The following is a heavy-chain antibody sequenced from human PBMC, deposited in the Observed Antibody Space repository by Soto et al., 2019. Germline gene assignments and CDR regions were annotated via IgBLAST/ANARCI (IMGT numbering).Heavy chain of an antibody. Sequence: EVQLVESGGGLVQPGGSLRLSCAASGFTFSSYRMNWVRQAPGKGLEWVSYISSSSSTIYYADYVKGRFTISRDNAKNSLYLQMNSLRAEDTAVYYCVRDLPPRAVGYYYYYYMDVWGKGTTVTVSS. CDR3: VRDLPPRAVGYYYYYYMDV. CDR2: ISSSSSTI. V-gene: IGHV3-48*01. J-gene: IGHJ6*03. CDR1: GFTFSSYR. D-gene: IGHD1-26*01.